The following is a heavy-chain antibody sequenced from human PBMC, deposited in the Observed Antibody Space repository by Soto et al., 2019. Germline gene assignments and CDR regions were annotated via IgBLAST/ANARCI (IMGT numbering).Heavy chain of an antibody. CDR3: ARDGTDSLSRYYGMEV. CDR2: INPNSGGT. D-gene: IGHD1-26*01. Sequence: VASVKVSCKASGYTFTGYYMHWVRQAPGQGLEWMGWINPNSGGTNYAQKFQGRVTMTRDTSISTAYMELSRLRSDDTAVYYCARDGTDSLSRYYGMEVWGQGTTVTVSS. CDR1: GYTFTGYY. V-gene: IGHV1-2*02. J-gene: IGHJ6*02.